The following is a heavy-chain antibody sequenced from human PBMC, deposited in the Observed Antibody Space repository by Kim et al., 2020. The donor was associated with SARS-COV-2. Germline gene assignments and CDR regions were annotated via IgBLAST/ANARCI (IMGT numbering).Heavy chain of an antibody. J-gene: IGHJ6*02. D-gene: IGHD6-13*01. CDR3: ARDLIAAAGSTYYYGMDV. Sequence: VKGRFTSSRDNAKNSLYLQMNSLRAADTAVYYCARDLIAAAGSTYYYGMDVWGQGTTVTVSS. V-gene: IGHV3-11*04.